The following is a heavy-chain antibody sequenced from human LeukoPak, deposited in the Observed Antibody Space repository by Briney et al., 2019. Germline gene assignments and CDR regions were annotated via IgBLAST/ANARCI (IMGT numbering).Heavy chain of an antibody. Sequence: SETLSLTCAVYGGSFSGYYWSWVCQPPGKRLEWVGEINHSGSTNYNPSLKSRVTISVDTSKNQFSLKLSSVTAADTAVYYCARDGGYDSSGYHLLGLYYYGMDVWGQGTTVTVSS. V-gene: IGHV4-34*01. D-gene: IGHD3-22*01. J-gene: IGHJ6*02. CDR2: INHSGST. CDR1: GGSFSGYY. CDR3: ARDGGYDSSGYHLLGLYYYGMDV.